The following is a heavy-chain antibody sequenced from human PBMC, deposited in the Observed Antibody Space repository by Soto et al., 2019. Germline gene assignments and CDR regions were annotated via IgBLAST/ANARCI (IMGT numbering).Heavy chain of an antibody. Sequence: TGGSLRLSCAASEFTFSDYYMSWIRQAPGKGLEWVSYISSSSSYTNYADSVKGRFTISRDNAKNSLYLQMNSLRAEDTAVYYCARRITMVRGVKEYGMDVWGQGTTVTVSS. CDR1: EFTFSDYY. CDR2: ISSSSSYT. CDR3: ARRITMVRGVKEYGMDV. D-gene: IGHD3-10*01. V-gene: IGHV3-11*06. J-gene: IGHJ6*02.